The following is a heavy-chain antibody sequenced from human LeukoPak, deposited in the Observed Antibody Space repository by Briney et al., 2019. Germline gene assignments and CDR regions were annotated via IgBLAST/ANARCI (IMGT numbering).Heavy chain of an antibody. CDR2: ISAYNGNT. Sequence: ASVTVSCKASGYTFTSYGISWVRPAPGQGLEWMGWISAYNGNTNYAQKLQGRVTMTTDTSTSTAYMELRSLRSDDTAVYYCAREGLPYIAAAGRALDVWGQGTLVTVSS. V-gene: IGHV1-18*01. D-gene: IGHD6-13*01. CDR1: GYTFTSYG. CDR3: AREGLPYIAAAGRALDV. J-gene: IGHJ4*02.